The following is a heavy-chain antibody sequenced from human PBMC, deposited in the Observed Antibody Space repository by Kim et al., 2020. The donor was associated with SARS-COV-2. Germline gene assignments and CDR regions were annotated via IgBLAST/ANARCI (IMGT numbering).Heavy chain of an antibody. CDR2: ISGSGGST. CDR3: AKEVSYGSGSYYSGSNYFDY. J-gene: IGHJ4*02. Sequence: GGSLRLSCAASGFTFSSYAMSWVRQAPGKGLEWVSAISGSGGSTYYADSVKGRFTISRDNSKNTLYLQMNSLRAEDTAVYYCAKEVSYGSGSYYSGSNYFDYWGQGTLVTVSS. D-gene: IGHD3-10*01. CDR1: GFTFSSYA. V-gene: IGHV3-23*01.